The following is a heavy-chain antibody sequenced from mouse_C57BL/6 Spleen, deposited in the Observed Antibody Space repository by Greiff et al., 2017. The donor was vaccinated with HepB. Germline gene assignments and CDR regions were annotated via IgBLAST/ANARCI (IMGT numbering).Heavy chain of an antibody. J-gene: IGHJ2*01. Sequence: QVQLQQPGAELVKPGASVKLSCKASGYTFTSYWMHWVKQRPGQGLEWIGMIHPNSGSTNYNEKFKSKATLTVDKSSSTAYMQLSSLTSEDSAVYYCARDPLYDYDEGYYFDYWGQGTTLTVSS. CDR3: ARDPLYDYDEGYYFDY. D-gene: IGHD2-4*01. CDR1: GYTFTSYW. CDR2: IHPNSGST. V-gene: IGHV1-64*01.